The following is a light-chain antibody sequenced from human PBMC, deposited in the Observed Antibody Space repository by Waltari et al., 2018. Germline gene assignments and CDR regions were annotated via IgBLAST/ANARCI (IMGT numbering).Light chain of an antibody. V-gene: IGLV3-19*01. CDR2: GQD. CDR3: HSRDTISTRV. Sequence: SSELTQDPAVSVALGQTVRFTCQGDSLRRYYPRWYQKRPGQAPRLVFYGQDNRPSGIPDRFSGSTSGETASLTITGAQAEDEADYYCHSRDTISTRVFGGGTRLTV. J-gene: IGLJ3*02. CDR1: SLRRYY.